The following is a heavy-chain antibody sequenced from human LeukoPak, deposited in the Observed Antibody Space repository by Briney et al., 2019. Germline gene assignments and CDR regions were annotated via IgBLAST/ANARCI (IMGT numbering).Heavy chain of an antibody. Sequence: PGRSLRLSCAASGFTFDDYAMHWVRQAPGKGLEWVSYISSSSSTIYYADSVKGRFTISRDNAKNSLYLQMNSLRAEDTAVYYCARGKNWFDPWGQGTLVTVSS. V-gene: IGHV3-48*01. J-gene: IGHJ5*02. CDR3: ARGKNWFDP. CDR2: ISSSSSTI. CDR1: GFTFDDYA.